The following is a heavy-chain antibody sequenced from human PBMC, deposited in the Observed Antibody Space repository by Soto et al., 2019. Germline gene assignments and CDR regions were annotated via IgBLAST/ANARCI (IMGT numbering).Heavy chain of an antibody. J-gene: IGHJ4*02. D-gene: IGHD2-15*01. Sequence: EVQLVESGGGLVQPGGSLRLSCAASGFTFSSSWMSWVRQAPGKGLEWVANIKQDGSEKYYVDSVKGRFTISRDNAKNSLYLQMNSLRAEDTAVYYCAREGIIRLYWGQGTLVTVSS. CDR2: IKQDGSEK. CDR3: AREGIIRLY. V-gene: IGHV3-7*01. CDR1: GFTFSSSW.